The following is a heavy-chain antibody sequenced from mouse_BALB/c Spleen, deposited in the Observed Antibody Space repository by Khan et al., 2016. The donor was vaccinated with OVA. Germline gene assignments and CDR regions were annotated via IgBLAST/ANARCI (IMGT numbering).Heavy chain of an antibody. CDR3: ARKNDYDYAVDY. D-gene: IGHD2-13*01. CDR2: ISYSGST. V-gene: IGHV3-2*02. CDR1: GYSITTNYA. Sequence: EVELVESGPGLVKPSQSLSLTCTVTGYSITTNYAWDWIRQFPGNKLEWMGYISYSGSTSYNPSLKSRISITRDTSKNQFFLQLNSVTTEDTATYYCARKNDYDYAVDYWGQGTSVTVSS. J-gene: IGHJ4*01.